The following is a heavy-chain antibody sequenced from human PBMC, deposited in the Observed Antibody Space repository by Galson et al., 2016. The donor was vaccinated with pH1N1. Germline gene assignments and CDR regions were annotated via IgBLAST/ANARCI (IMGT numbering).Heavy chain of an antibody. J-gene: IGHJ4*02. V-gene: IGHV4-39*01. Sequence: SETLSLTCTVSGGSISISSHYWGWIRQPPGKGLEWIGSIYYSESMHYNPSLKSRVTISVDTSENQFSLRLSSVTAADTAVYYCASLVRGSYPDPLYYFDFWGLGTLVTVSS. CDR3: ASLVRGSYPDPLYYFDF. CDR2: IYYSESM. D-gene: IGHD1-26*01. CDR1: GGSISISSHY.